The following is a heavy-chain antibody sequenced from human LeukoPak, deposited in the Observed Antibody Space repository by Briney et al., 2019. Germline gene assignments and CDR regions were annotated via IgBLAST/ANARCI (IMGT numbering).Heavy chain of an antibody. D-gene: IGHD2-15*01. V-gene: IGHV4-59*01. CDR3: ARGLAASGEYFQH. CDR1: GGSISNYY. Sequence: SETLSLTXTVSGGSISNYYWSWIRQSPGKGLEWLGYIYYSGTTSYNPSLKSRVTISVDTSKNQFSLNLSSVTAADTAVYYCARGLAASGEYFQHWGQGTLATVSS. J-gene: IGHJ1*01. CDR2: IYYSGTT.